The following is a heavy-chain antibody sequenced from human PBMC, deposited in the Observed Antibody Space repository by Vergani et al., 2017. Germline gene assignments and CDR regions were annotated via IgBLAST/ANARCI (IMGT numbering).Heavy chain of an antibody. J-gene: IGHJ4*02. CDR1: GFTFSTYA. Sequence: EVQLLESGGSLKQPGGSVRLSCAASGFTFSTYAMHWVRQAPAKGLEWVSALTGGGGSTYYADSFKGRFSISRDNSRDTLYLQKNSLRPEDTATYYCVKDAGSYENFFDSWGQGTLVTVSS. V-gene: IGHV3-23*01. CDR3: VKDAGSYENFFDS. D-gene: IGHD3-10*01. CDR2: LTGGGGST.